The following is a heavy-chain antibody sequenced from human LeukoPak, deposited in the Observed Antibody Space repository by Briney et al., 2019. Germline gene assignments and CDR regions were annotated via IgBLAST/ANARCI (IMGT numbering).Heavy chain of an antibody. J-gene: IGHJ4*02. CDR1: GFTFSNYA. V-gene: IGHV3-23*01. CDR2: ISGSDGST. Sequence: GGSLRLSCAASGFTFSNYAMSWVRQAPGKGLEWVSDISGSDGSTYYTDSVKGRFTISRDNSNNTLYLQMNSLGADDTAVYYCAKSRSSSISCYNYWGQGTLVTVSS. CDR3: AKSRSSSISCYNY. D-gene: IGHD2-2*02.